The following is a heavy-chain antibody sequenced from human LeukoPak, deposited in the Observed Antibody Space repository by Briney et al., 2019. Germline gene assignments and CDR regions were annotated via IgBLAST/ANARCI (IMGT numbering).Heavy chain of an antibody. Sequence: PGGSLRLSCAASGFTFISYEMNWVRQAPGKGLEWVSYISSSGSTRYYADSVKGRFIISRDNAKNSVYLQMNSLRVEDTAVYYCARDLATVTTSGYWGQGTLVTASS. CDR1: GFTFISYE. CDR2: ISSSGSTR. V-gene: IGHV3-48*03. D-gene: IGHD4-17*01. CDR3: ARDLATVTTSGY. J-gene: IGHJ4*02.